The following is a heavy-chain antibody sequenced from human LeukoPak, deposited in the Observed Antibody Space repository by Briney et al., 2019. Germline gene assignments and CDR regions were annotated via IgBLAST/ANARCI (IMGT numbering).Heavy chain of an antibody. CDR3: ARLEPTQDAFDI. CDR1: GYTFTSYD. CDR2: MNPNSGNT. V-gene: IGHV1-8*01. Sequence: ASVKVSCKASGYTFTSYDINWVRQATGQGLEWMGWMNPNSGNTGYAQKFQGRVTMTRNTSISTAYMELSRLRSDDTAVYYCARLEPTQDAFDIWGQGTMVTVSS. D-gene: IGHD1-14*01. J-gene: IGHJ3*02.